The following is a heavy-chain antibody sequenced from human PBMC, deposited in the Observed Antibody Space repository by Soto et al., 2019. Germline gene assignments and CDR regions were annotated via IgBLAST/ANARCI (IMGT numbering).Heavy chain of an antibody. Sequence: GESLKISCKASGYSFTSYWIAWVRQMPGKGLEWMGIIYPGDSDTRYSPSFQGQVTISADKSITTAYLQWSSLKASDAAVYECARLLTTAKVPDPEYWGQGT. D-gene: IGHD5-18*01. V-gene: IGHV5-51*01. CDR1: GYSFTSYW. CDR3: ARLLTTAKVPDPEY. CDR2: IYPGDSDT. J-gene: IGHJ4*02.